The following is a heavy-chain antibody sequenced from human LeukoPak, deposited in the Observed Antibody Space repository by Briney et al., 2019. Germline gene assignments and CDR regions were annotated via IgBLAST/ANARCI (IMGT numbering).Heavy chain of an antibody. CDR2: ISYDGSNK. D-gene: IGHD1-26*01. CDR3: ASALRIYYYFDY. Sequence: GGSLRLSCAASGFTLSSYIMTWVRQAPGKGLEWVAVISYDGSNKYYADSVKGRFTISRDNSKNTLYLQMNSLRAEDTAVYYCASALRIYYYFDYWGQGTLVTVSS. J-gene: IGHJ4*02. V-gene: IGHV3-30*03. CDR1: GFTLSSYI.